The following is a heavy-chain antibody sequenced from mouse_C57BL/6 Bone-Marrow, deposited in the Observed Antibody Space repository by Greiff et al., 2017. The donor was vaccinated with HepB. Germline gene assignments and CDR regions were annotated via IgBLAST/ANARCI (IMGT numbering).Heavy chain of an antibody. Sequence: VKLVESGAELVRPGASVTLSCKASGYTFTDYEMHWVKQTPVHGLEWIGAIDPETGGTAYNQKFKGKAILTADKSSSTAYMELRSLTSEDSAVYYCTSSLQDYFDYWGQGTTLTVSS. CDR1: GYTFTDYE. V-gene: IGHV1-15*01. J-gene: IGHJ2*01. CDR2: IDPETGGT. D-gene: IGHD3-2*02. CDR3: TSSLQDYFDY.